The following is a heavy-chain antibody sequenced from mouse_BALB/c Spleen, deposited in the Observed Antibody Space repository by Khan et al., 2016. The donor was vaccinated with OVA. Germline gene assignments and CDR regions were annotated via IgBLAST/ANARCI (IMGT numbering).Heavy chain of an antibody. Sequence: VQLQQSGADLVRPGALVKLSCKASGFNIKDSYMHWVKQRPEQGLEWIGWIDPENGKTIYDPKFQEKARITANTSPNTAYMQLISLTSEDTAVYYCARSGYFAWFGYWGQGTLVTVSA. J-gene: IGHJ3*01. CDR2: IDPENGKT. D-gene: IGHD1-1*01. CDR1: GFNIKDSY. V-gene: IGHV14-1*02. CDR3: ARSGYFAWFGY.